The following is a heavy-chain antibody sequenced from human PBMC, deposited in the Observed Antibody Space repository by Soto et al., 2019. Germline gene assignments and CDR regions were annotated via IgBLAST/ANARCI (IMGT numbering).Heavy chain of an antibody. J-gene: IGHJ6*02. D-gene: IGHD3-22*01. CDR1: GGTFSSYA. CDR2: IIPIFGTA. Sequence: ASVKVSCKASGGTFSSYAISWVRQAPGQGLEWMGGIIPIFGTANYAQKFQGRVTITADESTSTAYMELSSLRSEDTAVYYCARGTEHYHDTSRYGHTLYGLDVWGQGTTVTVSS. CDR3: ARGTEHYHDTSRYGHTLYGLDV. V-gene: IGHV1-69*13.